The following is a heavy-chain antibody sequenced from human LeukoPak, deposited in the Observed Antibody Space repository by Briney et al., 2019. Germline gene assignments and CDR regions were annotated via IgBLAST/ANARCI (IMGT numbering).Heavy chain of an antibody. J-gene: IGHJ5*02. CDR3: ARHGNYYDTSQSDP. Sequence: PSETLSLTCAVPGYSISSGYYWDWIRQPPGKGPNWIGSVYHSGSTYYNPSLQSRVTISVDTSKNQFSLKLSSVTAADTAVYYCARHGNYYDTSQSDPWGQGTLVTVSS. CDR2: VYHSGST. CDR1: GYSISSGYY. V-gene: IGHV4-38-2*01. D-gene: IGHD3-22*01.